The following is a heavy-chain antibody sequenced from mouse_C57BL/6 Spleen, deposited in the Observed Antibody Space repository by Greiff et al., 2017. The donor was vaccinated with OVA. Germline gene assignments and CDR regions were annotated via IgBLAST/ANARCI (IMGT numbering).Heavy chain of an antibody. J-gene: IGHJ4*01. CDR1: GYSFTSCW. Sequence: QVQLKQPGAELVKPAASVKLSCKVSGYSFTSCWMYWVKQRPGQGLEWIGRIQPNSGSTNYNEKFKSKATLTVDKSSITAYVQLSSLTSEDSAVYYCARTLSVAMDYWGQGTSVTVSS. CDR3: ARTLSVAMDY. CDR2: IQPNSGST. V-gene: IGHV1-64*01.